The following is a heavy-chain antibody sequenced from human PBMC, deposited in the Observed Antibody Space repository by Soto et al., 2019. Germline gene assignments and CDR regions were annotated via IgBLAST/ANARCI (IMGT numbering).Heavy chain of an antibody. CDR1: GGTFSSYA. CDR2: IIPIFGTA. V-gene: IGHV1-69*12. J-gene: IGHJ6*02. D-gene: IGHD3-10*01. Sequence: QVQLVQSGAEVKKPGSSVKVSCKASGGTFSSYAISWVRQAPGQGLEWMGGIIPIFGTANYAQKFQGRVTSTGDEATSXXYXELXSLRSEDTAGYYCARRTYYGSGSYLPPYYYYGMDVWGQGTTVTVSS. CDR3: ARRTYYGSGSYLPPYYYYGMDV.